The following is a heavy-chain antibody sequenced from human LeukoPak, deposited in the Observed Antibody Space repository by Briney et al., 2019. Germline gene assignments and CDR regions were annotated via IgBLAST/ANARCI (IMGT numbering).Heavy chain of an antibody. CDR2: INPNSGGT. D-gene: IGHD4-23*01. CDR1: GYTFTGYY. V-gene: IGHV1-2*06. Sequence: ASVKVSCKASGYTFTGYYMHWVRQAPGQGLEWMGRINPNSGGTNYAQKFQGRVTMTRHTSICTAYMELSRLRSDDTAVYYCASTKTPPSVAFDIWGQGTMVTVSS. J-gene: IGHJ3*02. CDR3: ASTKTPPSVAFDI.